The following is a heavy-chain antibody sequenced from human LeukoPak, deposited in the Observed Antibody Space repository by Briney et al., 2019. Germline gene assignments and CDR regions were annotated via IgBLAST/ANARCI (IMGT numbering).Heavy chain of an antibody. D-gene: IGHD6-13*01. CDR2: IHRSGSP. J-gene: IGHJ4*02. CDR3: ARDRESSSWAPFDY. Sequence: SEPLTLTCTVSLDSTTSNFWSWVRQPPGKGLEWLGEIHRSGSPNYNPSLQSRVTISIDRSRNQIALELSSVTAADTAVYYCARDRESSSWAPFDYGGQGTLVTVSS. CDR1: LDSTTSNF. V-gene: IGHV4-4*02.